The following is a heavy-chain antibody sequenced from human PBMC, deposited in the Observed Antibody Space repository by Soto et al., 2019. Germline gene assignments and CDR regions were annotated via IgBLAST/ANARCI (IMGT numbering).Heavy chain of an antibody. CDR3: ARDGYSSSWYYYYGMDV. D-gene: IGHD6-13*01. CDR1: GDSVSSNSAA. Sequence: SQTLSLTCAISGDSVSSNSAAWNWIRQSPSRGLEWLGRTYHRSKWYNDYAVSVKSRITINPDTSKNQFSLQLNSVTPEDTAVYYCARDGYSSSWYYYYGMDVWGQGTTVTVSS. CDR2: TYHRSKWYN. V-gene: IGHV6-1*01. J-gene: IGHJ6*02.